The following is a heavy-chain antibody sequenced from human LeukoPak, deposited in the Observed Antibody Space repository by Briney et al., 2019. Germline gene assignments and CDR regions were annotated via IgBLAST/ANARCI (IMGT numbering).Heavy chain of an antibody. V-gene: IGHV4-31*03. J-gene: IGHJ5*02. D-gene: IGHD3-10*01. CDR2: VYYSGST. CDR1: GGSVSSGGNY. CDR3: ARYASGSYLGNWFDP. Sequence: SETLSLTRTVSGGSVSSGGNYWSWIRQHPGKGLEWIGYVYYSGSTYYNPSLESRVYISVDTSKTQFSLKLSFVTVADTAVYYCARYASGSYLGNWFDPWGQGTLVTVSS.